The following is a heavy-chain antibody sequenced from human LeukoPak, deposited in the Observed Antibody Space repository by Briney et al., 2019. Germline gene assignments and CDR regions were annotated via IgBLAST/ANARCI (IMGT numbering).Heavy chain of an antibody. V-gene: IGHV3-23*01. J-gene: IGHJ4*02. Sequence: LSGGSLRLSYAASGFTFSTYAMSWVRQTPREGLEWVSGISGSGGNTYHAGSVKGRFTISRDNSKNTLYLQMKSLRAEDTAVYYCARLAWLDRNFDYWGQGTLLTVSS. D-gene: IGHD6-19*01. CDR2: ISGSGGNT. CDR3: ARLAWLDRNFDY. CDR1: GFTFSTYA.